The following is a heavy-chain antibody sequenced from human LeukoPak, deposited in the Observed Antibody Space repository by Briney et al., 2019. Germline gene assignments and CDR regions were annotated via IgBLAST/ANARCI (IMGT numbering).Heavy chain of an antibody. CDR1: GFTFSSYA. CDR3: AKDALIVVVITSYYMDV. D-gene: IGHD3-22*01. Sequence: GGSLRLSCAASGFTFSSYAMSWVRQAPGKGLEWVSAISGSGGSTYYADSVKGRFTISRDNSKNTLYLQMNSLRAEDTAVYYCAKDALIVVVITSYYMDVWGKGTTVTVSS. V-gene: IGHV3-23*01. J-gene: IGHJ6*03. CDR2: ISGSGGST.